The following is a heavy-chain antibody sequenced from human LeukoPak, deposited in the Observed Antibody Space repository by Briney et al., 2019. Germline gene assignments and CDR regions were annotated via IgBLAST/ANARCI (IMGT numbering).Heavy chain of an antibody. D-gene: IGHD3-9*01. V-gene: IGHV4-59*08. CDR2: IYYSGST. J-gene: IGHJ4*02. CDR1: GGSISSYY. CDR3: ARHEISRHYDILTGYYPYYFDY. Sequence: SETLSLTCSVSGGSISSYYWSWIRQPPGKGLEWIGYIYYSGSTNYNPSLKSRVTISVDTSKNQFSLKLSSVTAADTAVYYCARHEISRHYDILTGYYPYYFDYWGQGTLVTVSS.